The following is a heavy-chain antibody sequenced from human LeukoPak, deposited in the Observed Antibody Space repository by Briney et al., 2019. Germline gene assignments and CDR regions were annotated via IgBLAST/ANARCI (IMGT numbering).Heavy chain of an antibody. D-gene: IGHD3-22*01. J-gene: IGHJ5*02. CDR1: GGTFSSYA. Sequence: ASVKVSCKASGGTFSSYAISWVRQAPGQGLEWMGGIIPIFGTANYAQKFQGRVTITADESTSTAYMELSSLRSEDTAAYYCARLIPHYYDSSGPNWFDPWGQGTLVTVSS. CDR3: ARLIPHYYDSSGPNWFDP. CDR2: IIPIFGTA. V-gene: IGHV1-69*01.